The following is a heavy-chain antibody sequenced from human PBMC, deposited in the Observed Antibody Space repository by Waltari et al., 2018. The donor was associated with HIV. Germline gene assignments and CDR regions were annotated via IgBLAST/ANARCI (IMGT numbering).Heavy chain of an antibody. Sequence: VQLIQSGAEVKKPRASLKISCKTSGFIFNTFYLPWVRQAPGGKLEWMGLFTPQSPATISAHIFQDRLMITGDTTSDTSYLELTNLTPGDTGIYFCARGPFVGNYANYWGQGTLVTV. V-gene: IGHV1-2*01. CDR1: GFIFNTFY. CDR3: ARGPFVGNYANY. J-gene: IGHJ4*02. CDR2: FTPQSPAT. D-gene: IGHD4-4*01.